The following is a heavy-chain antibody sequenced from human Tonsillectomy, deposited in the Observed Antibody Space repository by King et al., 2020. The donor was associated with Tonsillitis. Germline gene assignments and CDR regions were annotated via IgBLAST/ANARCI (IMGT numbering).Heavy chain of an antibody. V-gene: IGHV3-30*02. CDR1: GFSFSNYG. CDR2: IRSDGSIK. Sequence: QLVQSGGGVVQPGGSLRLSCAASGFSFSNYGMHWVRQAPGKGLEWVAFIRSDGSIKYYADPVKGRFTISRDNSKNTQYLQINSPRPEDTAVYYCAKDVPADFFDYWGQGTLVTVSS. J-gene: IGHJ4*02. CDR3: AKDVPADFFDY. D-gene: IGHD2/OR15-2a*01.